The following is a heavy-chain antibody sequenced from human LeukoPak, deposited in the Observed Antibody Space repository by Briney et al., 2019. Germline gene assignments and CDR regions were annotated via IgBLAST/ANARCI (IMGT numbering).Heavy chain of an antibody. CDR2: FDPEDGET. J-gene: IGHJ3*02. Sequence: GASVKVSCKVSGYTLTELSMHWVRQAPGKGLEWMGGFDPEDGETIYAQKFQGRVTMTEDTSTDTAYMELSSLRSEDTAVYYCATVIGENDYGDYFRAFDIWGQGTMVTVSS. V-gene: IGHV1-24*01. D-gene: IGHD4-17*01. CDR3: ATVIGENDYGDYFRAFDI. CDR1: GYTLTELS.